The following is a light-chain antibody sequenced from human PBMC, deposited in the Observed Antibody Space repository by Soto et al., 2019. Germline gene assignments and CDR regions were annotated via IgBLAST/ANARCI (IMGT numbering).Light chain of an antibody. CDR1: DSNIGRNV. V-gene: IGLV1-47*01. CDR2: RSD. J-gene: IGLJ1*01. Sequence: QSVLNQPPSASGTRGQRVTISCSGSDSNIGRNVVYWYQQLPGTAPKLLVYRSDQRPSGVPDRFSGSKSDTSASLAISGLRPEDEADYYCAAWDDSLSGHYVFGTGTKVTVL. CDR3: AAWDDSLSGHYV.